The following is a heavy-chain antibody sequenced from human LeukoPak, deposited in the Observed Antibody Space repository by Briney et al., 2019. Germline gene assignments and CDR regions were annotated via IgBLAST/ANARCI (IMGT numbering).Heavy chain of an antibody. CDR3: ATGIAAAGSKFDY. CDR2: IISSGSTI. Sequence: GGSLRLSCAASGFTFSSHEMNWVRQAPGKGLEWVSYIISSGSTIYYADSVKGRFTISRDNAKNSLYLQMNSLRAEDTAVYYCATGIAAAGSKFDYWGQGALVTVSS. V-gene: IGHV3-48*03. J-gene: IGHJ4*02. D-gene: IGHD6-13*01. CDR1: GFTFSSHE.